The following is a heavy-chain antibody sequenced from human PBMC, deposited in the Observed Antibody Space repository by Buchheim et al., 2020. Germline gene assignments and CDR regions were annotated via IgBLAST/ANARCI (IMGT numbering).Heavy chain of an antibody. CDR3: ARDNSSRHIVLN. Sequence: EVQLVESGGGLVQPGGSLRLSCAASGFTFSSFWMSWVRQAPGKGLEWVANIKQDGSEKYYVDSVKGRFTISRDNSKTSLYFQMNSLRAEDAAVYYCARDNSSRHIVLNWGQGTL. D-gene: IGHD2-21*01. CDR1: GFTFSSFW. CDR2: IKQDGSEK. J-gene: IGHJ4*02. V-gene: IGHV3-7*01.